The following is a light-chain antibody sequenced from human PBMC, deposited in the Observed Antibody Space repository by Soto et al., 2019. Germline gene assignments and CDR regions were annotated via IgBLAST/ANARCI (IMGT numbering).Light chain of an antibody. CDR1: QSISSG. CDR2: GAS. CDR3: HQYSSSSPT. Sequence: DIQMTQSPSTLSASVGDRVTITCRASQSISSGLAWYQQKPGKAPKLLIYGASSLESGVPSRFSGSGSVTEFTLTIDSLQPADFATYYCHQYSSSSPTFGQGTKLEIK. V-gene: IGKV1-5*01. J-gene: IGKJ2*01.